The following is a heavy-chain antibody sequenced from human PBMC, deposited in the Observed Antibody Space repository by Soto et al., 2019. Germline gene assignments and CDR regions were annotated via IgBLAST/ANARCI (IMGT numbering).Heavy chain of an antibody. CDR3: ARPREAGKNYYGVDV. CDR1: GYSFTRYW. CDR2: IYPGDSDT. Sequence: PGQPLKKSCKGSGYSFTRYWIGWVRQMPGKGLEWMGIIYPGDSDTRYSPSFQGQVTISADKSISTAYLQWSSLKASDTAMYYCARPREAGKNYYGVDVWGQGTTVTVSS. D-gene: IGHD6-19*01. J-gene: IGHJ6*02. V-gene: IGHV5-51*01.